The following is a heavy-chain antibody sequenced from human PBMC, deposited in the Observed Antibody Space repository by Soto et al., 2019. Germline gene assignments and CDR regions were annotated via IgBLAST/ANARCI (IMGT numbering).Heavy chain of an antibody. CDR2: IWYDGSKK. Sequence: QVQLAESGGGVVQPGRSLRLSCAASGFTFSSYGMHWVRQAPGKGLEWVAVIWYDGSKKYYVDSVKGRFTISRDNSKNTLYLQMNSLRGEDTAVYYCAKDAGLRWQSTPLDYWGQGTPVTVSS. J-gene: IGHJ4*02. CDR3: AKDAGLRWQSTPLDY. CDR1: GFTFSSYG. V-gene: IGHV3-33*06. D-gene: IGHD4-17*01.